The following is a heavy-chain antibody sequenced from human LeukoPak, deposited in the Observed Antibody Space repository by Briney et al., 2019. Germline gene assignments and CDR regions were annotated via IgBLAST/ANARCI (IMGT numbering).Heavy chain of an antibody. CDR3: ARGGLVGATRPDWFDP. Sequence: GESLKISCKSSGYSFTRYWIGWVRQMPGKGLDWVGVIYPGDSDTRYSPSFQGQVTISADKSINTAYLQWNRLKASDTAIYYCARGGLVGATRPDWFDPWGQGTLVTVSS. CDR2: IYPGDSDT. D-gene: IGHD1-26*01. V-gene: IGHV5-51*01. J-gene: IGHJ5*02. CDR1: GYSFTRYW.